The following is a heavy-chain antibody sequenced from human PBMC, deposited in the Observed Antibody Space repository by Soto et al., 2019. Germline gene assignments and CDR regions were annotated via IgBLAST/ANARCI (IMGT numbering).Heavy chain of an antibody. Sequence: PGGSLRLSCAASGFTFSSYWMSWVRQAPGKGLEWVANIKQDGSEKYYVDSVKGRFTISRDNAKNSLYLQMNSLRAEDTAVYYCASVPVGDYIWGSYRSYLDYWGQGTLVTVSS. CDR3: ASVPVGDYIWGSYRSYLDY. J-gene: IGHJ4*02. CDR2: IKQDGSEK. CDR1: GFTFSSYW. V-gene: IGHV3-7*01. D-gene: IGHD3-16*02.